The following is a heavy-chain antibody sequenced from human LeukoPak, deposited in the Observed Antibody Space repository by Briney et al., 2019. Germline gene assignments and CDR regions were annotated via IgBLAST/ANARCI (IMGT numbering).Heavy chain of an antibody. Sequence: PGGSLRLSCAASGFTLSSFGMTWVRLASGKRLEWVSSITGAGGGTLYADSVKGRVTISRDNSKNTLYLQMNSLRAEDTAIYYCAKVEYSSNIPQHWGQGTLVTVSS. CDR1: GFTLSSFG. J-gene: IGHJ1*01. D-gene: IGHD6-6*01. CDR2: ITGAGGGT. V-gene: IGHV3-23*01. CDR3: AKVEYSSNIPQH.